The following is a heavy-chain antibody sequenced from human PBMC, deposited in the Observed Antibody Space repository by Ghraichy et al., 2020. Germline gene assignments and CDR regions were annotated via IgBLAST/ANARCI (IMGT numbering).Heavy chain of an antibody. CDR1: GYTFTSYG. J-gene: IGHJ4*02. CDR2: ISAYSGST. CDR3: ASADHFNYGPPDS. V-gene: IGHV1-18*04. D-gene: IGHD4-11*01. Sequence: ASVKVSCKTFGYTFTSYGISWVRQAPGQGLEWMGWISAYSGSTNYAQQFRERVTVTTDTSPSTAYMELRSLTSDDTPVYYFASADHFNYGPPDSWGQGTLGTVSS.